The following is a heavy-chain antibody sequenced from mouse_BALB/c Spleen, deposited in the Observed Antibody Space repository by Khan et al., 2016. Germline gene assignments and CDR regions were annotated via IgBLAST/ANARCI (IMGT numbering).Heavy chain of an antibody. Sequence: QIQLVQSGPELKKPGETVKISCKASGYTFTNYGLNWVKQAPGKGLKWMGWINTYTGAPTYAADFKGRLAFPLETSASTAYFQLNNLQNEDTATYFYARTNRGYWGQGTTLTFSS. J-gene: IGHJ2*01. CDR1: GYTFTNYG. CDR3: ARTNRGY. CDR2: INTYTGAP. V-gene: IGHV9-3-1*01. D-gene: IGHD4-1*01.